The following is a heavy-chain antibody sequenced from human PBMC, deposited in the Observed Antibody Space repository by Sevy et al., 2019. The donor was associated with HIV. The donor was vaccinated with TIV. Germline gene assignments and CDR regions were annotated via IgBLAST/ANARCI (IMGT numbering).Heavy chain of an antibody. CDR1: GFTFSSYA. CDR3: AKVPVLLWFGEEGGAFDI. D-gene: IGHD3-10*01. Sequence: GGSLRLSCAASGFTFSSYAMSWVRQAPGKGLEWVSAISGRGGSTYYADSVKGRFTISRDNSKNTLYLQMNSLRAEDTAVYYCAKVPVLLWFGEEGGAFDIWGQGTMVTVSS. CDR2: ISGRGGST. V-gene: IGHV3-23*01. J-gene: IGHJ3*02.